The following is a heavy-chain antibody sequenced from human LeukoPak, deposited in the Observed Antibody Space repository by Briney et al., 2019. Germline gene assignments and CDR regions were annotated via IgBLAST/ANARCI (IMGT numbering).Heavy chain of an antibody. V-gene: IGHV3-21*01. CDR3: ARRDILAGYYRPGLAD. Sequence: GGSLRLSCAASGFTFSSYSMNWVRQAPGKGLEWVSSISSDSIYIFYADSVKGRFTSSRDHAKNSLYLQMNSLRAEEPAVYYRARRDILAGYYRPGLADWGQGTLVTVSS. J-gene: IGHJ4*02. CDR2: ISSDSIYI. CDR1: GFTFSSYS. D-gene: IGHD3-9*01.